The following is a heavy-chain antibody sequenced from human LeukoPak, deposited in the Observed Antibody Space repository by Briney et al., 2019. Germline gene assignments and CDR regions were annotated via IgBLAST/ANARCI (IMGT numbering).Heavy chain of an antibody. CDR3: VRLDYSNFFDY. CDR2: IYHSGST. J-gene: IGHJ4*02. CDR1: GYSIRSGYY. V-gene: IGHV4-38-2*02. D-gene: IGHD4-11*01. Sequence: SETLSLTCTVSGYSIRSGYYWGWIRQPPGKGLEWIGSIYHSGSTYYNPSLKSRVTMSVDTSKNQFSLKLSSVTAADTAIYYCVRLDYSNFFDYWGQGNLVTVSS.